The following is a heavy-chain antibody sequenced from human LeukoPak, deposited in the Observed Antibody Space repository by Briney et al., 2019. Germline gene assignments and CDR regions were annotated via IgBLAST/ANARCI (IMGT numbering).Heavy chain of an antibody. V-gene: IGHV3-74*01. CDR2: IHTDGSIT. Sequence: GGSLRLSCAASGFTLSSYWMHWVRQAPGKGLVWVSRIHTDGSITNYADSVKGRFTISRDNAKNTLYLQMNSLRAEDTAVYYCARRSIAARPRPFDYWGQGTLVTVSS. CDR3: ARRSIAARPRPFDY. CDR1: GFTLSSYW. D-gene: IGHD6-6*01. J-gene: IGHJ4*02.